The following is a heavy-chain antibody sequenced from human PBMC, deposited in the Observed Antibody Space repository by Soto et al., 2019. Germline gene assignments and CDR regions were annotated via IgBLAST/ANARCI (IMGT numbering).Heavy chain of an antibody. V-gene: IGHV3-30*18. CDR2: ISYDGSNK. Sequence: GGSLGLSCAASGFTFSSYGMHWVRQAPGKGLEWVAVISYDGSNKYYADSVKGRFTISRDNSKNTLYLQMNSLRAEDTAVYYCAKGPIKGATMFVYWGQGTLVTVSS. D-gene: IGHD3-10*02. CDR3: AKGPIKGATMFVY. CDR1: GFTFSSYG. J-gene: IGHJ4*02.